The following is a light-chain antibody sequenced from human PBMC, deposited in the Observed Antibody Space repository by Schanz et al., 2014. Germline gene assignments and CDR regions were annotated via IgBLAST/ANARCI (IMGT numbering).Light chain of an antibody. CDR2: DAS. J-gene: IGKJ4*01. Sequence: EIVLTQSPGTLSLSPGERATLSCRASQSVSSNYLAWYQQKPGQAPRLLIYDASTRATGIPARFSGSGSGTDFTLTISALEPEDFAVYHCQQRSNWPLTFGGGTKVEIK. V-gene: IGKV3D-20*02. CDR3: QQRSNWPLT. CDR1: QSVSSNY.